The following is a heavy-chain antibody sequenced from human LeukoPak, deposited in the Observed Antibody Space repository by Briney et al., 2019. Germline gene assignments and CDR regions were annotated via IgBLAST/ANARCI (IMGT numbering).Heavy chain of an antibody. Sequence: GRSLRLSCAASGFTFSSYGMHWVRQAPGKGLEWVAVIWYDGTNQNYADSVKGRFTISRDNSKNTLYVQMNSLRAEDTAVYYCARDPPTRQYTNSFSLDYWGQGTLVTVSS. V-gene: IGHV3-33*01. J-gene: IGHJ4*02. CDR2: IWYDGTNQ. D-gene: IGHD6-13*01. CDR3: ARDPPTRQYTNSFSLDY. CDR1: GFTFSSYG.